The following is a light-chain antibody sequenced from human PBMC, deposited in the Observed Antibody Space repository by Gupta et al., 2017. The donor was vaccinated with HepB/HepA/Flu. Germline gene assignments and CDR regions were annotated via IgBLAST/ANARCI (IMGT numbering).Light chain of an antibody. V-gene: IGKV1-8*01. CDR3: QQEDCPPGT. CDR2: SAS. CDR1: QDVSRF. J-gene: IGKJ1*01. Sequence: AIRMTQSPSSLSAFTGDRVTISCRASQDVSRFLAWYQQRPGTAPKLLINSASKVKSGVPSRFSGSGSGTEFTLTISSRQSEDFANYYCQQEDCPPGTFGQGTKIEIK.